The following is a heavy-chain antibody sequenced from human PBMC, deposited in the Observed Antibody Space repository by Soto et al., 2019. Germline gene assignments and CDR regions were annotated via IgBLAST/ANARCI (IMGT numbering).Heavy chain of an antibody. Sequence: SETLSLTCAVYGGSFSGYYWSWIRQPPGKGLEWIGEINHSGSTSYNPSLKSRVTISVDTSKNQFSLKLSSVTAADTAVYYCARGYSHLRNWFDPWGQGTLVTVSS. D-gene: IGHD5-18*01. CDR2: INHSGST. CDR3: ARGYSHLRNWFDP. V-gene: IGHV4-34*01. J-gene: IGHJ5*02. CDR1: GGSFSGYY.